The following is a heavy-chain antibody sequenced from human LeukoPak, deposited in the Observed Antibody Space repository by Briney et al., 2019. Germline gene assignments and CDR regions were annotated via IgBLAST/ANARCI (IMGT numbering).Heavy chain of an antibody. Sequence: SETLTLTCTVSGDSISSSRSFWARIPQPPGKGLEWIRSISYSGKTYYNPSLKSRVGISEDTSKNQFYLNLSSVTAADTAVYYCARHGPTTARYMDVWGTGPTVTVSS. D-gene: IGHD6-25*01. CDR2: ISYSGKT. V-gene: IGHV4-39*01. CDR3: ARHGPTTARYMDV. J-gene: IGHJ6*03. CDR1: GDSISSSRSF.